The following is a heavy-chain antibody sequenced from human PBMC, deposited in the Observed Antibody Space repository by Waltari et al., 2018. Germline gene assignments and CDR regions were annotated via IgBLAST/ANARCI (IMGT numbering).Heavy chain of an antibody. CDR2: IYYSGST. J-gene: IGHJ3*02. D-gene: IGHD3-16*01. CDR1: GGSISSSSYY. V-gene: IGHV4-39*01. Sequence: QLQLQESGPGLVKPSETLSLSCTVSGGSISSSSYYWGWIRQPPGKGLEWIGGIYYSGSTYYNPSLKSRVTISVDTSKNQFSLKLSSVTAADTAVYYCAGPLGLDAFDIWGQGTMVTVSS. CDR3: AGPLGLDAFDI.